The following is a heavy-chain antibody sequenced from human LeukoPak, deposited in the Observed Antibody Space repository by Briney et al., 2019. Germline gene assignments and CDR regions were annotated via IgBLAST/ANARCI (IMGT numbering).Heavy chain of an antibody. V-gene: IGHV6-1*01. Sequence: SQTLSLTCAISGDSVSSNSASWHWIRRSPSRGLEWLGRTYYRSKWYYDYAVSVKSRITIKPDPSNNQVSLQLNSVTPEDTAVYYCARDGYYAGYDFDSWGQGTLVTVSS. CDR1: GDSVSSNSAS. J-gene: IGHJ4*02. CDR3: ARDGYYAGYDFDS. CDR2: TYYRSKWYY. D-gene: IGHD3-3*01.